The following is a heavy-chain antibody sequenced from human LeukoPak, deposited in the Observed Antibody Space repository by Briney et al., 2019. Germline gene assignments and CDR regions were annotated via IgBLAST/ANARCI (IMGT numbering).Heavy chain of an antibody. Sequence: GGSLRLSCVVSGFTFSSYSMNWVRQAPGKGLEWISYISSGSGTIYYADSVKGRFTISRDNANNLLYLQMNSLRAEDTAVYYCARRTPGYCSGGSCYGFQHWGQGTLVTVSS. D-gene: IGHD2-15*01. V-gene: IGHV3-48*04. CDR3: ARRTPGYCSGGSCYGFQH. J-gene: IGHJ1*01. CDR2: ISSGSGTI. CDR1: GFTFSSYS.